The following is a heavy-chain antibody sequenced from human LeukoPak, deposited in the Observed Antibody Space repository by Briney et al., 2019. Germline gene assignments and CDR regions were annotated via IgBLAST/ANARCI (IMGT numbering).Heavy chain of an antibody. J-gene: IGHJ6*03. CDR1: GDSVSSNSAA. V-gene: IGHV6-1*01. D-gene: IGHD6-6*01. CDR2: TYYRSKWYN. CDR3: ARDLCPGIAARCYYYYMDV. Sequence: SQTLSLTCAISGDSVSSNSAAWNWIRQSPSRGLEWLGRTYYRSKWYNDYAVSVKSRITINPDTSKNQFSLQLNSVTPEDTAVYYCARDLCPGIAARCYYYYMDVWGKGTTVTISS.